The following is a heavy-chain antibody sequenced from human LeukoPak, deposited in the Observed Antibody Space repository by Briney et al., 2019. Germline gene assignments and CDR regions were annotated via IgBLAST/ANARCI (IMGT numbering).Heavy chain of an antibody. D-gene: IGHD3-16*01. Sequence: PGGSLRLSCAASGFTFSGSAMHWVRQASGKGLEWVGRIRSKANNYATAYTASVKGRFTISRDDSKNTVYLQMNSLKTEDTAVYYCTTSVSMITFGGVQYGADYWGQGTLVTVSS. CDR3: TTSVSMITFGGVQYGADY. J-gene: IGHJ4*02. V-gene: IGHV3-73*01. CDR2: IRSKANNYAT. CDR1: GFTFSGSA.